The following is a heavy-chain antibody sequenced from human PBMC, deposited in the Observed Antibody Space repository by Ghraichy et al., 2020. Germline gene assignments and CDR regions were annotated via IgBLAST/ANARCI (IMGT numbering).Heavy chain of an antibody. V-gene: IGHV4-61*01. Sequence: SETLSLTCTVSGGSVSSGSYYWSWIRQPPGKVLEWIGYIYYSGSTNYNPSLKSRVTISVDTSKNQFSLKLSSVTAADTVVYYCARGRCSSTSCPLPPDVWGQGTTVTVSS. J-gene: IGHJ6*02. D-gene: IGHD2-2*01. CDR1: GGSVSSGSYY. CDR3: ARGRCSSTSCPLPPDV. CDR2: IYYSGST.